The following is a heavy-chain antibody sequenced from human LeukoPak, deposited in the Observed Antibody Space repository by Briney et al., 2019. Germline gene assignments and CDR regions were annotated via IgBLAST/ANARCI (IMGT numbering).Heavy chain of an antibody. V-gene: IGHV3-33*01. Sequence: GGSLRLSCAASGFTFSSYGMHWVRQAPGKGLEWVAVIWYDGSNKYYADSVKGRFTISRDNSKNTLYLQMNSLRAEDTAVYYCARAPSPGIAVAGDHFDYWGQGTLVTVSS. CDR2: IWYDGSNK. CDR1: GFTFSSYG. CDR3: ARAPSPGIAVAGDHFDY. D-gene: IGHD6-19*01. J-gene: IGHJ4*02.